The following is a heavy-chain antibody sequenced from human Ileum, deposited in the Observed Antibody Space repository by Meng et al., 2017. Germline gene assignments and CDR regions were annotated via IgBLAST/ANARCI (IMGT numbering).Heavy chain of an antibody. D-gene: IGHD2-2*01. CDR1: GFSFRSYW. CDR2: INHDGRGT. V-gene: IGHV3-74*02. CDR3: GPESTGDD. Sequence: QFGVSGGGWGKRGGSLTLACVASGFSFRSYWIHWDRQGPGKGLVWLSRINHDGRGTHYADAVKGRFTISKDNAKNTLYLQINSLRAEDTGVYYCGPESTGDDWGQGTLVTVSS. J-gene: IGHJ4*02.